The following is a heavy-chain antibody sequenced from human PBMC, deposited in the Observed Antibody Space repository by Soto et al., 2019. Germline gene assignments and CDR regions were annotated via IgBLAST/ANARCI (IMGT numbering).Heavy chain of an antibody. D-gene: IGHD6-13*01. CDR3: AREYHRAAAGTRVWSWFDP. V-gene: IGHV4-31*03. Sequence: SETLSLTCTVSGGSISSGGYYWSWIRQHPGKGLEWIGYIYYSGSTYYNPSLKSRVTISVDTSKNQFSLKLSSVTAADTAVYYCAREYHRAAAGTRVWSWFDPWGQGTLVTVSS. J-gene: IGHJ5*02. CDR2: IYYSGST. CDR1: GGSISSGGYY.